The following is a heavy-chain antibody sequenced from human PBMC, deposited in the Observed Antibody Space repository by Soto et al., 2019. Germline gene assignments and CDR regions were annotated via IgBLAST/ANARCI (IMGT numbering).Heavy chain of an antibody. Sequence: SETLSLTCAVYGGSFSGYYWSGIRQPPGKGLEWIGEINHSGSTNYNPSLKSRVTISVDTSKNQFSLKLSSVTAADTAVYYCARAKYYYDSSGYYYWGQGTLVTVSS. D-gene: IGHD3-22*01. J-gene: IGHJ4*02. CDR3: ARAKYYYDSSGYYY. CDR1: GGSFSGYY. CDR2: INHSGST. V-gene: IGHV4-34*01.